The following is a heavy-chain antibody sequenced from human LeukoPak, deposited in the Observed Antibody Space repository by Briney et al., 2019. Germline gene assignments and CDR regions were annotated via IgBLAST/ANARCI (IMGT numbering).Heavy chain of an antibody. CDR2: IKQDGSEK. D-gene: IGHD6-13*01. J-gene: IGHJ4*02. CDR1: GFTFSSFW. V-gene: IGHV3-7*01. Sequence: GGSLRLSCAASGFTFSSFWMSWVRQAPGKGLEWVANIKQDGSEKYYVDSVKGRFTISRDNAKSSLYLQMSSLRVEDTAVYYCGTGISSWYLSYFDDWGQGALVTVSS. CDR3: GTGISSWYLSYFDD.